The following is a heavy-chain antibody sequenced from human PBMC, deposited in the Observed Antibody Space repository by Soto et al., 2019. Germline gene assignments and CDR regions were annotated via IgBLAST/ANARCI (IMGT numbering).Heavy chain of an antibody. Sequence: PGGSLRLSCAASGFTFSSYAMSCVRQVPGKGLEWVSAISGSGGITYYADSVKGRFTISRDNSKNTLYLQLKSLRAEDTAVYYCAKAPRFRYFEWLSPAEYWGQGTLVTVSS. CDR2: ISGSGGIT. J-gene: IGHJ4*02. D-gene: IGHD3-9*01. V-gene: IGHV3-23*01. CDR3: AKAPRFRYFEWLSPAEY. CDR1: GFTFSSYA.